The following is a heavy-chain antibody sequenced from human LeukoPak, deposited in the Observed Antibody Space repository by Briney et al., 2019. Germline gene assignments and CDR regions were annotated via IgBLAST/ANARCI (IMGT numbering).Heavy chain of an antibody. J-gene: IGHJ4*02. CDR3: ARDLFDY. CDR2: IKQDGSAE. V-gene: IGHV3-7*01. Sequence: GGSLRLSCAVSGFTISNYWMSWVRQAPGKGLEWVATIKQDGSAEFYVDSVKGRFTISRDSAKNSLYLQMNSLRDDDTAVYYCARDLFDYWGQGTLVTVSS. CDR1: GFTISNYW.